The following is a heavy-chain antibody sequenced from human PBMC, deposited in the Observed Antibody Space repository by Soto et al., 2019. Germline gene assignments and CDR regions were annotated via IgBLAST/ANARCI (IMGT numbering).Heavy chain of an antibody. D-gene: IGHD3-22*01. J-gene: IGHJ5*02. CDR3: ARLGGYYQSLDT. V-gene: IGHV4-59*08. Sequence: SETLSLSCTVSGGSIDSYYWTWIRQPPGKGLEWIGYVYYTGTTAYSPSLKSRVTISVDTSMNQISLKLSSVTAADTAFYYCARLGGYYQSLDTWGQGTLVTVSS. CDR1: GGSIDSYY. CDR2: VYYTGTT.